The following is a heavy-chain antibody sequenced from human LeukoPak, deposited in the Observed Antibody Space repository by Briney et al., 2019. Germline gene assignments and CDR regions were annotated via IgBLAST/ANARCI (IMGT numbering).Heavy chain of an antibody. CDR1: GGSISSYY. D-gene: IGHD5-18*01. CDR3: ARWTWIQLSGVAFDI. Sequence: SQTLSLTCTVSGGSISSYYWSWIRQPPGKGLEWIGYIHYSGSTNYNPSLKSRVTISVDTSKNQFSLKLSSVTAADTAVYYCARWTWIQLSGVAFDIWGQGTMVTVSS. V-gene: IGHV4-59*01. CDR2: IHYSGST. J-gene: IGHJ3*02.